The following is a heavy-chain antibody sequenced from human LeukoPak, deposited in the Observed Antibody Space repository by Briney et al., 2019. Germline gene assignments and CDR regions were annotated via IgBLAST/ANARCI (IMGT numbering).Heavy chain of an antibody. D-gene: IGHD1-7*01. CDR1: GFTFSDYS. CDR3: ARELDLYNWNYGGGYYFDY. Sequence: GGSLRLSCAASGFTFSDYSMSWIRQAPGKGLEWVSYISSSGSTIYYADSVKGRFTISRDNAKNSLYLQMNSLRAEDTAVYYCARELDLYNWNYGGGYYFDYWGQGTLVTVSS. CDR2: ISSSGSTI. J-gene: IGHJ4*02. V-gene: IGHV3-11*04.